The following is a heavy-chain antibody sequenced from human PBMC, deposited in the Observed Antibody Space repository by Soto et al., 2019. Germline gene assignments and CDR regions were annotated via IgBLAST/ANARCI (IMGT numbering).Heavy chain of an antibody. V-gene: IGHV3-21*01. CDR3: AILAAYGDYVRWDYYYYGMDV. J-gene: IGHJ6*02. D-gene: IGHD4-17*01. CDR1: GFTFSSYS. Sequence: PGGSLRLSCAASGFTFSSYSMNWVSQAPGKGLEGVSSISSSSSYIYYADSVKGRFTISRDNAKNSLYLQMNSLRAEDTAVYYGAILAAYGDYVRWDYYYYGMDVWGQGTTVTVSS. CDR2: ISSSSSYI.